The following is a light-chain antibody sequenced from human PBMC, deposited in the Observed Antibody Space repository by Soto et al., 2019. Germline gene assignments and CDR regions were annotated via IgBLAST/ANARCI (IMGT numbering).Light chain of an antibody. V-gene: IGLV8-61*01. CDR1: SGSVSTSYY. CDR2: NTN. CDR3: VLYMGSGISV. Sequence: QTVVTQEPSFSVSPGRTVTLTCGLSSGSVSTSYYPSWYQQTPGQAPRTLIYNTNTRSSGVPDRFSGSILGNKAALTITGAQADDESYYYCVLYMGSGISVFGVGTKLTVL. J-gene: IGLJ3*02.